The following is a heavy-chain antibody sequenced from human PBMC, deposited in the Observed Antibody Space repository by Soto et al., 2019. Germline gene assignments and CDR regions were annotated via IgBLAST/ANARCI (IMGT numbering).Heavy chain of an antibody. V-gene: IGHV5-51*01. CDR3: ARRPWLSGYYDY. J-gene: IGHJ4*02. D-gene: IGHD3-22*01. CDR2: IYPADSET. CDR1: GYSFFSHW. Sequence: GGSLKISCKGSGYSFFSHWIGWVRQMPGKGLEWVGIIYPADSETRYSPSFQGQVTISVDKSINTAYLQWSSLKASDTAMYYCARRPWLSGYYDYWGQGTLVTVSS.